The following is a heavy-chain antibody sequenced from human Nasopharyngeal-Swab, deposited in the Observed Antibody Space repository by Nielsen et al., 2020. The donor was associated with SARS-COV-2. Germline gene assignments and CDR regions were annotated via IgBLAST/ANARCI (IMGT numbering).Heavy chain of an antibody. V-gene: IGHV4-61*02. D-gene: IGHD3-9*01. J-gene: IGHJ4*02. CDR1: GGSISSGSYY. CDR2: IYTSGST. Sequence: LRLSCTVSGGSISSGSYYWSWIRKHAGKGLEWIGRIYTSGSTNYNPSLKSRVTISVDTSKNQFSLKLISVTAADTAVYYCARDIGYAGYLDYWGQGTLVTVSS. CDR3: ARDIGYAGYLDY.